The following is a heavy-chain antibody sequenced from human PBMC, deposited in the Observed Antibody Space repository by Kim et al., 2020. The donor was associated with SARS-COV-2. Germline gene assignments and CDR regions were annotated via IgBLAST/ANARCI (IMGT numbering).Heavy chain of an antibody. D-gene: IGHD6-19*01. CDR2: IYYSGTT. CDR3: ARVVYTSGWFYFDL. V-gene: IGHV4-59*01. Sequence: SETLSLTCAVSGGSITSYYWSWIRQPPGKGLEWIAYIYYSGTTDYSPSLKSRVTISVDRSKNQFSLELSSVTAADTAVYYCARVVYTSGWFYFDLWGQGTLVTVSS. J-gene: IGHJ4*02. CDR1: GGSITSYY.